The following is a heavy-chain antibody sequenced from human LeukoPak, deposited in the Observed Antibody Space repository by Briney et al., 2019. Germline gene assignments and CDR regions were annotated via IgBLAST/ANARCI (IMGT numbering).Heavy chain of an antibody. J-gene: IGHJ4*02. V-gene: IGHV3-21*01. CDR2: ISSSSSYI. D-gene: IGHD6-13*01. Sequence: GGSLRLSCAASGFTFSSYGMNWVRQAPGKGLEWVSSISSSSSYIYYADSVKGRFTTSRDNAKNSLYLQMNGLRAEDTAVYYCARLYSSSWYFDYWGQGTLVTVSS. CDR3: ARLYSSSWYFDY. CDR1: GFTFSSYG.